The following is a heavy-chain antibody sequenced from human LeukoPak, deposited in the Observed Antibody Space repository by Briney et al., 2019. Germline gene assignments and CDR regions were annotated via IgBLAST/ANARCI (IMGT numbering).Heavy chain of an antibody. CDR3: ARVDYDDSGRAFDI. V-gene: IGHV4-61*02. CDR1: GGSISSGNSY. Sequence: SETLSLTCTVSGGSISSGNSYWSWIRQPAGKGLEWIGRIYTSGSTNYNPSLKSRVIISVDTSNNQFSLKLTSVTAANTAVYYCARVDYDDSGRAFDIWGQGTMVTVSS. CDR2: IYTSGST. J-gene: IGHJ3*02. D-gene: IGHD3-22*01.